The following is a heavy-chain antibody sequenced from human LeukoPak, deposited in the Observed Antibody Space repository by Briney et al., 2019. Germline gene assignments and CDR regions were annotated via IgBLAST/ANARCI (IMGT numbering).Heavy chain of an antibody. CDR2: IYYNGAT. CDR3: ARHDPVGHYQHGMDV. V-gene: IGHV4-59*08. J-gene: IGHJ6*02. Sequence: SETLSLTCTVSGGSISGYFWSCIRQPPGKGLEFIGYIYYNGATLYSPSLKSRVTMSADTSKNQFSLNLRSVTAADTAVYYCARHDPVGHYQHGMDVWGQGTSVTVSS. D-gene: IGHD1-26*01. CDR1: GGSISGYF.